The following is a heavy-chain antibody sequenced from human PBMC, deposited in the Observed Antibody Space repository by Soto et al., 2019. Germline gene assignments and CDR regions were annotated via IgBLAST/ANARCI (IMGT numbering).Heavy chain of an antibody. J-gene: IGHJ4*02. D-gene: IGHD3-10*01. Sequence: QVQLVESGGGVVQPGRSLRLSCAASGFTFSSYAMHWVRQALGKGLEWVAVISYDGSNKYYADSVKGRFTISRDNSKNTLYLQMNSLRAEDTAVYYCARANTMVRGVTPNYWGQGTLVTVSS. V-gene: IGHV3-30-3*01. CDR3: ARANTMVRGVTPNY. CDR1: GFTFSSYA. CDR2: ISYDGSNK.